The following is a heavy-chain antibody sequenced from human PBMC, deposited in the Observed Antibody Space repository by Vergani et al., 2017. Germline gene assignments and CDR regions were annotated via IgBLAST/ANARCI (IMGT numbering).Heavy chain of an antibody. CDR1: GDSITYGAFY. Sequence: QVQLQESGPGLVKPSETLSLPCSVSGDSITYGAFYWGWIRQSPGKGLEWIATIYHSGNTYYNPSLKSRVTISVDTSRNYFSLILTSVTAADTAMYYCARHSRAHCVSTSCYWPLPLRYWGQGALVTVSS. D-gene: IGHD2-2*01. CDR2: IYHSGNT. J-gene: IGHJ4*02. CDR3: ARHSRAHCVSTSCYWPLPLRY. V-gene: IGHV4-39*01.